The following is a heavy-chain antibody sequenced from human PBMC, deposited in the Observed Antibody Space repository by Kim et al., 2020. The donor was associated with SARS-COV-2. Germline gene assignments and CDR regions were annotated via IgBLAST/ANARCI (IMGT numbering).Heavy chain of an antibody. Sequence: GGSLRLSCAASGFTFSIYAMIWVRQAPGKGLEWVSAISATNGGTYYADSVKGRFTISRDNSKNALYLQMNSLRAEDKAIYYCAKDWFDYWGQGTLVTVSS. J-gene: IGHJ4*02. CDR1: GFTFSIYA. V-gene: IGHV3-23*01. CDR2: ISATNGGT. CDR3: AKDWFDY.